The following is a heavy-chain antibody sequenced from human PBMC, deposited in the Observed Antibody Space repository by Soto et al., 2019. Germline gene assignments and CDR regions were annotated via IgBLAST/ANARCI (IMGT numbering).Heavy chain of an antibody. D-gene: IGHD3-10*01. V-gene: IGHV1-46*01. Sequence: QVQLVQSGAEVKKPGASVKVACKASGYTFTSYYMHWVRQAPGQELEWMGIINPSGGSTSYAQKFQGRVTMTRVTSTSTVYMELSSLRSEDTAVYYCARAGRAMVRGVIGGYWGQGTLVTVSS. J-gene: IGHJ4*02. CDR1: GYTFTSYY. CDR3: ARAGRAMVRGVIGGY. CDR2: INPSGGST.